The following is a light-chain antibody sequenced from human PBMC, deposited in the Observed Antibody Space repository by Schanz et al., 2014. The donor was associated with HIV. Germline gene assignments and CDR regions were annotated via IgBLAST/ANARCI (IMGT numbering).Light chain of an antibody. V-gene: IGKV3-20*01. CDR3: QQYGSSPT. Sequence: EIVLTQSPGTLSLSPGERATLSCRASQSVSSTYLAWYQQKPGQAPRLLIYGASGRATDISDRFTGSGSGTDFTLTISRLEPEDFAVYYCQQYGSSPTFGQGTKVEIK. J-gene: IGKJ1*01. CDR1: QSVSSTY. CDR2: GAS.